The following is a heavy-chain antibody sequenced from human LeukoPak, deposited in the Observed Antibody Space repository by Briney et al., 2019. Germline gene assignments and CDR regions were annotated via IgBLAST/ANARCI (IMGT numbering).Heavy chain of an antibody. D-gene: IGHD2-15*01. Sequence: GGSLRLSCAASGFTVSSNYMSWVRQAPGKGLEWVSVLYSGGGTYYADSVKGRFTISRDNSKNTLYPQMNSLRAEDTAMYYCARAYCSGGSCYYFDYWGQGTLVTVSS. CDR3: ARAYCSGGSCYYFDY. CDR2: LYSGGGT. CDR1: GFTVSSNY. J-gene: IGHJ4*02. V-gene: IGHV3-66*02.